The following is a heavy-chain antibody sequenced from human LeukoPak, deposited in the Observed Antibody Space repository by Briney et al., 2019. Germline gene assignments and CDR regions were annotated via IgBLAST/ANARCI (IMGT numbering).Heavy chain of an antibody. CDR2: ISSSSSYI. V-gene: IGHV3-21*01. J-gene: IGHJ4*02. CDR1: GFTSNSYS. CDR3: ARGYSGSSEDY. D-gene: IGHD1-26*01. Sequence: GGSLRLSCAASGFTSNSYSMNWVRQAPGKGLEWVSSISSSSSYIYYADSVKGRFTISRDNAKNSLYLQMNSLRAEDTAVYYCARGYSGSSEDYWGQGTLVTVSS.